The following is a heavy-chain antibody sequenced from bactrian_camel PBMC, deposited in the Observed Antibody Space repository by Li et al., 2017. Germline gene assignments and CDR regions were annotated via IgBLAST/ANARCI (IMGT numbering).Heavy chain of an antibody. Sequence: HVQLVESGGGSVQAGGSLRLSCTGSGFTFDVDDSDMGWYRQAPGKGLEWVSHITSRGDTYYADSVKGRFTISRNNAVNTLYLQMNSLKTEDTAVYFCAIVLERWFRDYNYWGQGTQVTVS. J-gene: IGHJ4*01. CDR1: GFTFDVDDSD. CDR3: AIVLERWFRDYNY. CDR2: ITSRGDT. D-gene: IGHD1*01. V-gene: IGHV3S63*01.